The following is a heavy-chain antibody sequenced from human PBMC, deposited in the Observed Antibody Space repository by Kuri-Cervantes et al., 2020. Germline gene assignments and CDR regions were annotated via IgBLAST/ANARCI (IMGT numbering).Heavy chain of an antibody. CDR1: GFTFSSYA. V-gene: IGHV3-30*02. D-gene: IGHD3-22*01. J-gene: IGHJ4*02. CDR3: AKVNYYDSSPMY. Sequence: GGSLRLSCAASGFTFSSYAMSWVRQAPGKGLEWVAFIRYDGSNKYYADSVKGRFTISRDNSKNTLYLQMNSLRAEDTAVYYCAKVNYYDSSPMYWGQGTLVTVSS. CDR2: IRYDGSNK.